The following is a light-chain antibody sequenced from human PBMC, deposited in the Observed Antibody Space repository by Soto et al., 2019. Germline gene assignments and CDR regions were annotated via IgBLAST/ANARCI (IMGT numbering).Light chain of an antibody. CDR2: DAS. CDR1: QSISAK. J-gene: IGKJ1*01. V-gene: IGKV1-5*01. Sequence: DIQMTQSPSTLSASVGDRVTITCRASQSISAKLAWYQRKPGKAPDLLIYDASSLESGVPSRFSGSGFWTPFTLTVSSLQPDDFATYYCQEYYSYPWTFGQGTKVEIK. CDR3: QEYYSYPWT.